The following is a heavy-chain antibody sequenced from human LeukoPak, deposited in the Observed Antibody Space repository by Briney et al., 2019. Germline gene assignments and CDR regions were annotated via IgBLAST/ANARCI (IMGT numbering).Heavy chain of an antibody. Sequence: GGSLRLSCAASGFTFSSYAMHWVRQAPGKGLEWVAVISYDGSKKYYADSVKGRFTISRDNSKNTLYLQMNSLRAEDTAVYYCAKGYYDSNGYYYYFDYWGQGTLVTVSS. CDR1: GFTFSSYA. V-gene: IGHV3-30*04. CDR3: AKGYYDSNGYYYYFDY. CDR2: ISYDGSKK. D-gene: IGHD3-22*01. J-gene: IGHJ4*02.